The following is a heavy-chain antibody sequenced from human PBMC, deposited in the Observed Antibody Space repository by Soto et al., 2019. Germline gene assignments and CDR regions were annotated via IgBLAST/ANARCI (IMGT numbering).Heavy chain of an antibody. CDR1: GFTFRDYG. D-gene: IGHD5-18*01. Sequence: EVQLLESGGGLVQPGGSLRLSCAASGFTFRDYGMSWVRQAPGKGLEWVSGISGNGVATYYADSVKGRFSISRDNSKNTLYLQMNRLRAEDTAVYFCAKGIGYNHAAREAFDVWGQGTMVSVSS. CDR2: ISGNGVAT. J-gene: IGHJ3*01. V-gene: IGHV3-23*01. CDR3: AKGIGYNHAAREAFDV.